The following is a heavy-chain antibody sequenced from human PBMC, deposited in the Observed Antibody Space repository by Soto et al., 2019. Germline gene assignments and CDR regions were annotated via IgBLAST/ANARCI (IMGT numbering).Heavy chain of an antibody. CDR2: IIPIFGTA. D-gene: IGHD3-9*01. J-gene: IGHJ4*02. CDR3: ARTLVSYDILTGYYGSYYFDY. Sequence: QVQLVQSGAEVKKPGSSVKVSCKASGGTFSSYAISWVRQAPGQGLEWMGGIIPIFGTANYAQKFQGRVTITADESTSTAYMELSSLRSEDTAVYYCARTLVSYDILTGYYGSYYFDYWGQGTLVTVCS. V-gene: IGHV1-69*01. CDR1: GGTFSSYA.